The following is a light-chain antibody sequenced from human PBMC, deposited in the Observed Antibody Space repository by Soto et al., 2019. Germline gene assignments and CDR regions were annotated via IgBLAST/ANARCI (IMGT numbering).Light chain of an antibody. J-gene: IGKJ4*01. Sequence: EIVMTQSPATLSVSPGERATLSCRASQTVSNKLAWYQHKPGQAPRLLIYDASNRATGIPARFSGSGSGTDFTLTISSLEPEDFAVYYCQQRSNWPLTFGGGTKVDIK. CDR2: DAS. CDR1: QTVSNK. V-gene: IGKV3-11*01. CDR3: QQRSNWPLT.